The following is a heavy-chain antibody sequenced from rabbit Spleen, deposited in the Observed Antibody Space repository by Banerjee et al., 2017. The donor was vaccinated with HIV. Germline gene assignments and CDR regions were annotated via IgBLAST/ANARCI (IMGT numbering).Heavy chain of an antibody. CDR1: GFSFSNKAV. CDR3: ARDLPDVIGWNLNV. D-gene: IGHD1-1*01. Sequence: QEQLVESGGGLVKPEGSLKLSCTASGFSFSNKAVMCWVRQTPGKGLEWIACINAVTGKAVYASWAKGRFTFSKTSSTTVTLQMTSLTAADTATYFCARDLPDVIGWNLNVWGQGTLVTVS. J-gene: IGHJ3*01. CDR2: INAVTGKA. V-gene: IGHV1S45*01.